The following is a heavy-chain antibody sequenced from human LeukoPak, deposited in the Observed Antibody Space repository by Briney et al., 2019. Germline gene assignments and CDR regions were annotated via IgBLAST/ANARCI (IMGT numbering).Heavy chain of an antibody. V-gene: IGHV4-34*01. D-gene: IGHD5-18*01. Sequence: PSETLSLTCAVYGGSFSGYYWSWIRQPPGKGLEWIGEINHSGGTNYNPSLKSRVTISVDTSKNQFSLKLSSVTAADTAVYYCARGRYSYGYWGQGTLVTVSS. CDR2: INHSGGT. CDR3: ARGRYSYGY. CDR1: GGSFSGYY. J-gene: IGHJ4*02.